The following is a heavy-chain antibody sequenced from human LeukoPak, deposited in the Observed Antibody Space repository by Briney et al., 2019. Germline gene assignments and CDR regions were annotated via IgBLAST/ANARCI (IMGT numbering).Heavy chain of an antibody. V-gene: IGHV3-23*01. CDR2: ISGSGETT. CDR1: GFTFSNYA. Sequence: GGSLRLSCAVSGFTFSNYAMNWVRQVPGKGLEWVSGISGSGETTRHADSVRGRFSVSRDNSKNMLYLQMNSLRVEDTAIYYCAKVSDAFDIWGQGTMVTVSS. D-gene: IGHD1-14*01. J-gene: IGHJ3*02. CDR3: AKVSDAFDI.